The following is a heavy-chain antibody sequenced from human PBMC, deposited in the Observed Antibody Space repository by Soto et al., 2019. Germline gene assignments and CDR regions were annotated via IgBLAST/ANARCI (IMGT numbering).Heavy chain of an antibody. V-gene: IGHV3-30-3*01. Sequence: QVQLVESGGGVVQPGRSLRLSCAASGFTFSSYAMHWVRQAPGKGLEWVAVISYDGSNKYYADSVKGRFTISRDNSQNTLYLQMNSLRAEDTAVYYCAGDGDCSGGSCYSRGGYFDYWGQGTLVTVSS. CDR3: AGDGDCSGGSCYSRGGYFDY. CDR1: GFTFSSYA. CDR2: ISYDGSNK. D-gene: IGHD2-15*01. J-gene: IGHJ4*02.